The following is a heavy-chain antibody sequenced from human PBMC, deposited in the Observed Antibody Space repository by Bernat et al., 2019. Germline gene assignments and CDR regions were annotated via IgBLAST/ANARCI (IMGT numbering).Heavy chain of an antibody. D-gene: IGHD4-17*01. V-gene: IGHV3-23*01. CDR2: IRGSGGST. Sequence: EVQLLESGGGLVQSGGSLRLSCAASGFTFSSYGMSWVRQAPGKGLEWVSSIRGSGGSTYYADSVKGRFTISSDNSKNTLSLQMNSLRAEDTAIYYCAKDEYYGDYDTLPEYFQHWGQGTLVTVSS. CDR1: GFTFSSYG. CDR3: AKDEYYGDYDTLPEYFQH. J-gene: IGHJ1*01.